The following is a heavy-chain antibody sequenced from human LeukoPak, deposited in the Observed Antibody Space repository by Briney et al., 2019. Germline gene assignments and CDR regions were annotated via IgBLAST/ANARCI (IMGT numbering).Heavy chain of an antibody. Sequence: ASVKVSCKASGYTFTGYYMHWVRQAPGQGLEWMGWINPNSGGPNYAQKFQGRVTMTRDTSISTAYMELSSLRSDDTAVYYCARDRGADIVVVPAAIEKANWFDPWGQGTLVTVSS. CDR2: INPNSGGP. CDR3: ARDRGADIVVVPAAIEKANWFDP. V-gene: IGHV1-2*02. J-gene: IGHJ5*02. D-gene: IGHD2-2*01. CDR1: GYTFTGYY.